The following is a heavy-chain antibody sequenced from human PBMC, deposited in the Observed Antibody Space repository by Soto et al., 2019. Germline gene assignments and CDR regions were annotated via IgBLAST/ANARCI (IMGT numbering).Heavy chain of an antibody. D-gene: IGHD3-10*01. CDR2: ISYDGSNK. CDR1: GFTFSSYG. J-gene: IGHJ4*02. CDR3: AREAGEVRGVIIDY. Sequence: QVQLVESGGGVVQPGRSLRLSCAASGFTFSSYGMHWVRQAPGKGLEWVAVISYDGSNKYYADSVKGRFTISRDNSKNTLYLQMNSLRAEDTAVYYCAREAGEVRGVIIDYWGQGTLVTVSS. V-gene: IGHV3-30*03.